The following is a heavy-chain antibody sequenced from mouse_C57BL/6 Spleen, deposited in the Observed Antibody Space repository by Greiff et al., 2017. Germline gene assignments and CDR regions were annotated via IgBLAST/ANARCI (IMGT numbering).Heavy chain of an antibody. J-gene: IGHJ3*01. CDR2: IYPGDGDT. Sequence: VQLQQSGPELVKPGASVKISCKASGYAFSSSWMNWVKQRPGKGLEWIGRIYPGDGDTNYNGKFKGKATLTADKSSSTAYMQLSSLTSEDSAVYFCARLDSSGYEGFAYWGQGTLVTVSA. CDR1: GYAFSSSW. V-gene: IGHV1-82*01. CDR3: ARLDSSGYEGFAY. D-gene: IGHD3-2*02.